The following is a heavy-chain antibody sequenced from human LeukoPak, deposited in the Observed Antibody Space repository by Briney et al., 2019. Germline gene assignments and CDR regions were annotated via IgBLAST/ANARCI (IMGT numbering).Heavy chain of an antibody. CDR2: INPNSGGT. CDR1: GYTFTGYY. V-gene: IGHV1-2*06. J-gene: IGHJ4*02. D-gene: IGHD4-23*01. CDR3: ARDPGYGGNFTTSLIDDY. Sequence: ASVKVSCKASGYTFTGYYMHWVRQAPGQGLEWMGRINPNSGGTNYAQKFQGRVTMTRDTSISTAYMELSRLRSDDTAVYYCARDPGYGGNFTTSLIDDYWGQGTLVTVSS.